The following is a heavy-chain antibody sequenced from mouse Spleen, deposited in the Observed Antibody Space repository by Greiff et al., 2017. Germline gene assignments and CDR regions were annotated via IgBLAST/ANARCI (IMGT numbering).Heavy chain of an antibody. CDR1: GFTFSSYA. CDR3: ARADYDRGYYFDY. CDR2: ISSGGSYT. J-gene: IGHJ2*01. V-gene: IGHV5-9-1*01. Sequence: EVKVEESGGGLVKPGGSLKLSCAASGFTFSSYAMSWVRQTPEKRLEWVATISSGGSYTYYPDSVKGRFTISRDNAKNTLYLQMSSLRSEDTAMYYCARADYDRGYYFDYWGQGTTLTVSS. D-gene: IGHD2-4*01.